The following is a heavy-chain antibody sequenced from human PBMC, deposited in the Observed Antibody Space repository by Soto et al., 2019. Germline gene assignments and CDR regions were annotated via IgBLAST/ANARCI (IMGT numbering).Heavy chain of an antibody. CDR1: GFAVSSNY. Sequence: GGSLRLSCAASGFAVSSNYMSWVRQAPGKGLEWVSVIYSGGSTYYADSVKGRFTISRDNSKNTLYLQMNSLRVEDTAVYYCARDHSRNWFDPWGQGTLVTVSS. V-gene: IGHV3-53*01. J-gene: IGHJ5*02. CDR3: ARDHSRNWFDP. D-gene: IGHD4-4*01. CDR2: IYSGGST.